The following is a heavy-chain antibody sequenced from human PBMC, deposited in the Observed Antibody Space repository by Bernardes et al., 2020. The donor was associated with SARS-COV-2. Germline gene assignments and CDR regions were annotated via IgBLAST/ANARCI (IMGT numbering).Heavy chain of an antibody. D-gene: IGHD3-3*01. Sequence: GSLTLSCAASGFTFNDYAMHWVRQAPGKGLEWVSLISGDGGSTYYADSVKSRFTISRANSKNSLYLQMNSLRTEDTALYYCAKPEVEAGYDYWNGYWNTDAFDIWGQGTMVTVSS. CDR3: AKPEVEAGYDYWNGYWNTDAFDI. J-gene: IGHJ3*02. CDR2: ISGDGGST. CDR1: GFTFNDYA. V-gene: IGHV3-43*02.